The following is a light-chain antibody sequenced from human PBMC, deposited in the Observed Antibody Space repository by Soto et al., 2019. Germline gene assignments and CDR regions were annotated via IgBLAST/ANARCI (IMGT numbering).Light chain of an antibody. CDR3: QHFSTYPLT. J-gene: IGKJ4*01. Sequence: AIQLTQSPSSLSATVGDSVTITCRASQGISSALAWYQQKPGKAPRLLIYDASILQSGVSSRFSGSRSGTDLTLTINYLQPEDFATFYCQHFSTYPLTFGGGTKVEIK. CDR2: DAS. CDR1: QGISSA. V-gene: IGKV1-13*02.